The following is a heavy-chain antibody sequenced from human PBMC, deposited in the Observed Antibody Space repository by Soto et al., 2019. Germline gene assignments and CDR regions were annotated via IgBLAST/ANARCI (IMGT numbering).Heavy chain of an antibody. V-gene: IGHV4-39*01. J-gene: IGHJ4*02. CDR2: IYYSGST. CDR1: GGSISSSSYY. Sequence: QLQLQESGPGLVKPSETLSLTCTVSGGSISSSSYYWGWIRQPPGKGLEWIGSIYYSGSTYYNPSLKSRVTIFVDTSKNQFSLKLSSVTAADTAVYYCARRKWLAQYYFDYWGQGTLVTVSS. D-gene: IGHD6-19*01. CDR3: ARRKWLAQYYFDY.